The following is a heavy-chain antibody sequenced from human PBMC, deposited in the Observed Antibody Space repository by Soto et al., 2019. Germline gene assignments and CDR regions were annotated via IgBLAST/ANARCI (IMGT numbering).Heavy chain of an antibody. CDR2: ISYDGSNK. V-gene: IGHV3-30*18. D-gene: IGHD2-15*01. J-gene: IGHJ4*02. Sequence: QVQLVESGGGVVQPGRSLRLSCAASGFTFSSYGMHWVRQAPGKGLEWVAVISYDGSNKYYADSVKGRFTISRDNSKKSLYLQVNSLRAEDTAVYYCAKDRSVVVVAAALRYWGQGTLVTFSS. CDR1: GFTFSSYG. CDR3: AKDRSVVVVAAALRY.